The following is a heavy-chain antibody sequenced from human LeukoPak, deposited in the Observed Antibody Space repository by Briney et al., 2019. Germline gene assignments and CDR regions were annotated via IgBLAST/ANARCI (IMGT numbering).Heavy chain of an antibody. V-gene: IGHV3-11*04. CDR1: GFTFSDYY. D-gene: IGHD6-13*01. CDR2: ISSSGSTI. J-gene: IGHJ4*02. Sequence: GGSLRLSCAASGFTFSDYYMSWLRQAPGKGLEWVSYISSSGSTIYYADSVKGRFTISRDNAKNSLYLQMNSLRAEDTAVYYCARDNGAVAVNFDYWGQGTLVTVSS. CDR3: ARDNGAVAVNFDY.